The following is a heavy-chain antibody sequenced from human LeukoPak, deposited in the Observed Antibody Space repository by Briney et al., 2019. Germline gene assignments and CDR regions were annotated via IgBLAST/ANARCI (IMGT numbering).Heavy chain of an antibody. CDR2: INPSGGST. CDR1: GYTFTSYY. CDR3: ARDRGLRDYYYMDV. V-gene: IGHV1-46*01. D-gene: IGHD5-12*01. Sequence: ASVKVSCKASGYTFTSYYMHWVRQAPGQGLKWMGIINPSGGSTSYAQKFQGRVTMTRNMSTSTVYMELSSLRSEDTAVYYCARDRGLRDYYYMDVWGKGTTVTVSS. J-gene: IGHJ6*03.